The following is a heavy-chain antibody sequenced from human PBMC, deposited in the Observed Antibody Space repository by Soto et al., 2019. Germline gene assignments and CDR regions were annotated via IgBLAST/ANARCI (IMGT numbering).Heavy chain of an antibody. CDR2: IYSGGST. CDR1: GFTVSSNY. D-gene: IGHD2-2*01. CDR3: ASAPIVLVPATPSY. Sequence: GGSLRLSCAASGFTVSSNYMSWVRQAPGKGLEWVSVIYSGGSTYYADSVKGRFTISRDNSKNTLYLQMNSLRAEDTAVYYCASAPIVLVPATPSYWGQGTLVTVSS. V-gene: IGHV3-66*01. J-gene: IGHJ4*02.